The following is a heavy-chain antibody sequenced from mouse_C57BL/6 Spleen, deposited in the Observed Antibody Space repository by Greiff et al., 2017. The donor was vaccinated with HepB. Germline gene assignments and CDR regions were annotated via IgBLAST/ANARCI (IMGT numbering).Heavy chain of an antibody. CDR1: GYTFTSYW. CDR3: ARSDYYGSSDYFDY. V-gene: IGHV1-55*01. Sequence: QVQLQQSGAELVKPGASVKMSCKASGYTFTSYWITWVKQRPGQGLEWIGDIYPGSGSTNYNEKFKSKATLTVDTSSSTAYMQLSSLTSEDSAVYYCARSDYYGSSDYFDYWGQGTTLTVSS. D-gene: IGHD1-1*01. J-gene: IGHJ2*01. CDR2: IYPGSGST.